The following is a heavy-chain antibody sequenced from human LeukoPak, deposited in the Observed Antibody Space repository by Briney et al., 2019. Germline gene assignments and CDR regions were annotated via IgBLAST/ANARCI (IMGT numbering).Heavy chain of an antibody. V-gene: IGHV1-8*02. D-gene: IGHD1-26*01. CDR1: GYTFTGYY. J-gene: IGHJ4*02. CDR2: MNPNSGNT. Sequence: ASVKVSCKASGYTFTGYYMHWVRQAPGQGLEWMGWMNPNSGNTGYAQKFQGRVTMTRNTSISTAYMELSSLRSEDTAVYYCARPTDSGSYSYWGQGTLVTVSS. CDR3: ARPTDSGSYSY.